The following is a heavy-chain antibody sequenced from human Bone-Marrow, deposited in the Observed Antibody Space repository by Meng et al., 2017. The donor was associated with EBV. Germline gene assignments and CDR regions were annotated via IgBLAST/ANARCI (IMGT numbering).Heavy chain of an antibody. Sequence: EGQLWGAGGALVQPGGSLRPSCVASGFSFSRYWMHWVRQAPGKGLVWVSRTNEDGRITNYADSVKGRFTISRDNTKNRLYLQMDSLRAEDTALYFCSRDLAGSDDVWGQGTLVTVSS. V-gene: IGHV3-74*01. CDR1: GFSFSRYW. CDR3: SRDLAGSDDV. D-gene: IGHD5-24*01. CDR2: TNEDGRIT. J-gene: IGHJ4*02.